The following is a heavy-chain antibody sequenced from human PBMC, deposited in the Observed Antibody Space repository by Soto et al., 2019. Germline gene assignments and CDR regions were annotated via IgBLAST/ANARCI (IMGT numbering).Heavy chain of an antibody. V-gene: IGHV4-59*01. CDR3: ASVAMVRGVIEIGY. D-gene: IGHD3-10*01. CDR2: IYYSGST. CDR1: GGSISSYY. J-gene: IGHJ4*02. Sequence: SETLSITCTVSGGSISSYYWSWLRQPPGKGLEWIGYIYYSGSTNYNPSLKSRVTISVDTSKNQFSLKLSSVTAADTAVYYCASVAMVRGVIEIGYWGQGTLVTVSS.